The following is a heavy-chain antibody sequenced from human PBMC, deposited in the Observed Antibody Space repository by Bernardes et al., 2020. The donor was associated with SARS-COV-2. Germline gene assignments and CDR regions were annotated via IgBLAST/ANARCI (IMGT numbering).Heavy chain of an antibody. V-gene: IGHV3-53*01. Sequence: GSLRLSCAASGFTVSSNYMSWVRQAPGKGLEWVSVIYSGGSTYYADSVKGRFTISRDNSKNTLYLQMNSLRAEDTAVYYCARDKYQRMLFDVYYYGMDVWGQGTTVTVSS. CDR1: GFTVSSNY. J-gene: IGHJ6*02. CDR2: IYSGGST. D-gene: IGHD2-2*01. CDR3: ARDKYQRMLFDVYYYGMDV.